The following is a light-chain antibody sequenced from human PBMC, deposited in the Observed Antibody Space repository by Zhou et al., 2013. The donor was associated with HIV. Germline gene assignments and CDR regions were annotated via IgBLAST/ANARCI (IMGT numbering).Light chain of an antibody. V-gene: IGKV3-20*01. J-gene: IGKJ4*01. CDR2: GAS. Sequence: EIELTQSPGTLSLSPGERATLSCRASQSISDSNLAWYQQKPGQAPRLLIYGASSRATGVPDRFSGSGSGTDFTLTISRLEPEDFAVYYCQQYGSSPLTFGGGSKVEIK. CDR1: QSISDSN. CDR3: QQYGSSPLT.